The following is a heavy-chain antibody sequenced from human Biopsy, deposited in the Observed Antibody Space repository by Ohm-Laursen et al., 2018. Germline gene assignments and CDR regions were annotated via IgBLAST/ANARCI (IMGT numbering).Heavy chain of an antibody. J-gene: IGHJ6*02. D-gene: IGHD2/OR15-2a*01. CDR3: ARATNSTGWPYYYFYGMDV. CDR2: VYYTGST. Sequence: SDTLSLTCTVSDGSISSYYWSWIRQPPGKGLQWIGYVYYTGSTDYNPSLQSRVTISVDTSKNQFSLRLNSVTAADTAVYYCARATNSTGWPYYYFYGMDVWGQGTTVTVSS. CDR1: DGSISSYY. V-gene: IGHV4-59*07.